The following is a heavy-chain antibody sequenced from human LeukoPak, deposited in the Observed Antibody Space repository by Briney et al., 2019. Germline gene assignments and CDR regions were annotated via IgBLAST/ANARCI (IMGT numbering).Heavy chain of an antibody. CDR3: AKDSLYSSSSYDAFDI. CDR2: IRYDGSNK. D-gene: IGHD6-6*01. Sequence: GGSLRLSCAASGFTFSSYWMSWVRQAPGKGLEWVAFIRYDGSNKYYADSVKGRFTISRDNSKNTLYLQMNSLRAEDTAVYYCAKDSLYSSSSYDAFDIWGQGTMVTVSS. J-gene: IGHJ3*02. V-gene: IGHV3-30*02. CDR1: GFTFSSYW.